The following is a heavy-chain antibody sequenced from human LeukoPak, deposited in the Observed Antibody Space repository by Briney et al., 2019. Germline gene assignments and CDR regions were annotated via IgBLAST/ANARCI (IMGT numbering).Heavy chain of an antibody. D-gene: IGHD2-2*01. CDR1: GGSFSGHY. V-gene: IGHV4-34*01. J-gene: IGHJ4*02. CDR3: ARGRTGAAALDF. Sequence: SETLSLTCAVYGGSFSGHYWTWIRQPPGKELEWIGESTHSGSTNYNPPLKSRVTISVDTSKNQFSLKLTSVSAADTAVYHCARGRTGAAALDFWGPGTLVTVSS. CDR2: STHSGST.